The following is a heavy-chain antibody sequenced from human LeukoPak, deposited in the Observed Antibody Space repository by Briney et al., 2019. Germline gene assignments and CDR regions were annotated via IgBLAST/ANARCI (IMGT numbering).Heavy chain of an antibody. Sequence: SETLSLTCTVSGGSIGSYYWSWIRQPPGKGLEWIGYIYYSGSTNYNPSLKSRVTISVDTSKNQFSLKLSSVTAADTAVYYCARVAGYNPYYFDYWGQGTLVTVSS. V-gene: IGHV4-59*01. J-gene: IGHJ4*02. CDR1: GGSIGSYY. CDR2: IYYSGST. CDR3: ARVAGYNPYYFDY. D-gene: IGHD5-24*01.